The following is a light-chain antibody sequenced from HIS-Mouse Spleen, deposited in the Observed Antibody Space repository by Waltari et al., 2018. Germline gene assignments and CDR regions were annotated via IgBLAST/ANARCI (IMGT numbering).Light chain of an antibody. J-gene: IGKJ1*01. CDR3: MQALQTPWT. V-gene: IGKV2-28*01. Sequence: DIVMTQSPLSLPVTPGEPDSISCRSSQSLLHSNGYNYLDWYLQKPGQSPQLLIYMGSTRASGVPDRFSGSGSGTDFTLKISRVEAEDVGVYYCMQALQTPWTFGQGTKVEIK. CDR1: QSLLHSNGYNY. CDR2: MGS.